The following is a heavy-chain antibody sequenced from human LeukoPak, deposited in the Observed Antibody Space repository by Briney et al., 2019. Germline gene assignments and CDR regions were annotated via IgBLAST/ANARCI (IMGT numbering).Heavy chain of an antibody. CDR1: GGSISNMDYF. J-gene: IGHJ4*02. CDR3: ASMRTGSTDFFDN. Sequence: PSETLSLTCSVAGGSISNMDYFWGWIRQPPGKGREWIGCMAYSGSSYYDPSLKSRVAIALNTSAYLFSLSLKSVTAADMAGDYCASMRTGSTDFFDNWGQGTLVTVSS. CDR2: MAYSGSS. D-gene: IGHD1-7*01. V-gene: IGHV4-39*02.